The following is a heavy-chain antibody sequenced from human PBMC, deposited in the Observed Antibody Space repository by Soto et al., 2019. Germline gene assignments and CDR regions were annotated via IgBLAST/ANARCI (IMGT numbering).Heavy chain of an antibody. CDR1: GFTFDTYA. CDR3: TRGLLTDFFDY. Sequence: GGSLILSCAASGFTFDTYAMHWVRQAPGKGLEWVAVISYDGSNQFYAGSVKGRFTVSRDNSKNTLYLQVNSLRNDDTAVYYCTRGLLTDFFDYWGQGALVTVSS. V-gene: IGHV3-30-3*01. CDR2: ISYDGSNQ. J-gene: IGHJ4*02.